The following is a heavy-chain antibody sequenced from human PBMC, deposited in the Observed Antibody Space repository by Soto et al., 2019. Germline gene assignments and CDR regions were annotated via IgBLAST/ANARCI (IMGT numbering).Heavy chain of an antibody. CDR1: GFTFSSYS. CDR3: ARDLLRFLEWSTSNYYYYGMDV. CDR2: ISSSSYI. V-gene: IGHV3-21*01. D-gene: IGHD3-3*01. Sequence: GGSLRLSCAASGFTFSSYSMNWVRQAPGKGLEWVSSISSSSYIYYADSVKGRFTISRDNAKNSLYLQMNSLRAEDTAVYYCARDLLRFLEWSTSNYYYYGMDVWGQGTTVTVS. J-gene: IGHJ6*02.